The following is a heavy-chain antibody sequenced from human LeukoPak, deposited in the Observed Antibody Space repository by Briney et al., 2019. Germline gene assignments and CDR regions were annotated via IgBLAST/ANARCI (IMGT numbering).Heavy chain of an antibody. D-gene: IGHD3-3*01. J-gene: IGHJ5*02. V-gene: IGHV4-39*01. CDR2: IYYSGST. Sequence: KPSETLSLTCTVSGGSISSSSYYWGWIRQPPGKGLEWIGSIYYSGSTYYNPSLKSRVTISVDTSKNQFSLELSSVTAADTAVYYCASILTTFDFWSGANWFDPWGQGTLVTVSS. CDR1: GGSISSSSYY. CDR3: ASILTTFDFWSGANWFDP.